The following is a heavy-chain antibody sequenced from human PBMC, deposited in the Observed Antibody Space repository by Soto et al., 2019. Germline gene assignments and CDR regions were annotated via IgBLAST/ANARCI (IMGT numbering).Heavy chain of an antibody. CDR3: ARELTTVTTGDGFDP. Sequence: EVQLVESGGGLVKPGGSLRLSCAASAFTFSSYSMNWVRQAPGKGLEWVSSISSSSSYTYYADSVKGRFTISRDNAKNSRYLQMNSLGAEDTAVYYCARELTTVTTGDGFDPWGQGPLVTVSS. J-gene: IGHJ5*02. D-gene: IGHD4-17*01. V-gene: IGHV3-21*01. CDR1: AFTFSSYS. CDR2: ISSSSSYT.